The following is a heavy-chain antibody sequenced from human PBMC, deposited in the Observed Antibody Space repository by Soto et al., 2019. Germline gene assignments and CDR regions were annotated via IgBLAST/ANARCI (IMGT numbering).Heavy chain of an antibody. CDR2: FIPIFGTT. V-gene: IGHV1-69*12. CDR3: ARVDSSMFEGGEWFDP. D-gene: IGHD3-10*02. CDR1: GGTFNRQA. Sequence: QVVQSGAEVKKPGSSVKVSCKASGGTFNRQAFSWVRQAPGQGLEWMGGFIPIFGTTDYSQKFQGRVSIPADEATSTAYMERSSLTSDDTAVYYCARVDSSMFEGGEWFDPGGQGTLVTVSS. J-gene: IGHJ5*02.